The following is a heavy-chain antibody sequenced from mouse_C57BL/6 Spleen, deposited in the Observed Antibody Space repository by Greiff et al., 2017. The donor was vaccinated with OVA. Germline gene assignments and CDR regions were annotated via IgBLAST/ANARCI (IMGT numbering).Heavy chain of an antibody. Sequence: VQLQQPGAELVMPGASVKLSCKASGYTFTSYWMHWVKQRPGQGLEWIGEIDPSDSYTNYNQKFKGKSTLPVDKSSSTAYMQLSSLTSEDSAVYYCAKIYGSSYWYFDVWGTGTTVTVSS. D-gene: IGHD1-1*01. CDR2: IDPSDSYT. CDR3: AKIYGSSYWYFDV. J-gene: IGHJ1*03. V-gene: IGHV1-69*01. CDR1: GYTFTSYW.